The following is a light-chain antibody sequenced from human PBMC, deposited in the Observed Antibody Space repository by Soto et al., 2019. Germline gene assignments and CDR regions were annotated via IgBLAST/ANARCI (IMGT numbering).Light chain of an antibody. Sequence: QSVLTQPASVSGSPGQSITISCSGTSGDIGASNYVSWYQQFPGKAPKLMISEVSNRPSGVSSRFSGSKSGNTASLTISGLQAEDEADYYCPSYTTPTTWVFGGGTKLTVL. V-gene: IGLV2-14*01. J-gene: IGLJ3*02. CDR1: SGDIGASNY. CDR3: PSYTTPTTWV. CDR2: EVS.